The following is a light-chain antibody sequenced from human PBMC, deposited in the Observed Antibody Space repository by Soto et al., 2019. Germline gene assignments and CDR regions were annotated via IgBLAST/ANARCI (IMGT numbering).Light chain of an antibody. J-gene: IGKJ1*01. Sequence: DIQMTQSPSTLSASVGDRVTITCRASQSISSWLAWYQQKPGKAPKLLIYDASSLESGVPSRFSGSGSGTDFPLTISRLQPDDFATYYRQQYNSYWTFGQGTKVEIK. CDR3: QQYNSYWT. CDR1: QSISSW. CDR2: DAS. V-gene: IGKV1-5*01.